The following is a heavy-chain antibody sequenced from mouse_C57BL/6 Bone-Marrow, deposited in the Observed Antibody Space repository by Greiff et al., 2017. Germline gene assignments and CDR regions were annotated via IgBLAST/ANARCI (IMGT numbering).Heavy chain of an antibody. V-gene: IGHV1-81*01. CDR1: GYTFTSYG. CDR3: ARLGDGYPFAY. Sequence: QVHVKQSGAELARPGASVKLSCKASGYTFTSYGISWVKQRTGQGLEWIGEIYPRSGNTYYNEKFKGKATLTADKSSSTAYMELRSLTSEDSAVYFCARLGDGYPFAYWGQGTLVTVSA. J-gene: IGHJ3*01. CDR2: IYPRSGNT. D-gene: IGHD2-3*01.